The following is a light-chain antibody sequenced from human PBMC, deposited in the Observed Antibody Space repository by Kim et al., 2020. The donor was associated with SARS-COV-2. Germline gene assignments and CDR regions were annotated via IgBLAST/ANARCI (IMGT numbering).Light chain of an antibody. J-gene: IGLJ2*01. CDR2: GKN. CDR1: SLRSYY. V-gene: IGLV3-19*01. CDR3: NSRDSSGNHVV. Sequence: SSELTQDPAVSVALGQTVRITCQGDSLRSYYASWYQQKPGQAPVLVIYGKNNRPSGIPDRFSGSSSGNTASLTIPGAQAEDEADNYCNSRDSSGNHVVFG.